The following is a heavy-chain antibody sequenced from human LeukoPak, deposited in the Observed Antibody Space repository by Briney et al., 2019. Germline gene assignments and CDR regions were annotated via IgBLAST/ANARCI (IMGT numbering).Heavy chain of an antibody. V-gene: IGHV4-59*12. CDR3: ARDPHDSSGYYDYYYYYMDV. D-gene: IGHD3-22*01. Sequence: SETLSLTCTVSGGSISSYYWSWIRQPPGKGLEWIGYIYYSGSTNYNPSLKSRVTISVDTSKNQFSLKLSSVTAADTAVYYCARDPHDSSGYYDYYYYYMDVWGKGTTVTVSS. CDR1: GGSISSYY. CDR2: IYYSGST. J-gene: IGHJ6*03.